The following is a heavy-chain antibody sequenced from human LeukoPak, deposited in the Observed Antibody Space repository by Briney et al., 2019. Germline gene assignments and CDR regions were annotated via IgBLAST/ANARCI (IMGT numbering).Heavy chain of an antibody. J-gene: IGHJ4*02. CDR1: GFTFSNAW. CDR3: TTTYYYDSSVGGFADY. D-gene: IGHD3-22*01. V-gene: IGHV3-15*01. CDR2: IKRKTDGGTT. Sequence: GGSLRLSCAASGFTFSNAWMSWVRQAPGKGLEWVGRIKRKTDGGTTDYAAPVKGRFTISRDDSKNTLYLQMNSLRTEDTAVYYCTTTYYYDSSVGGFADYWGQGTLVTVSS.